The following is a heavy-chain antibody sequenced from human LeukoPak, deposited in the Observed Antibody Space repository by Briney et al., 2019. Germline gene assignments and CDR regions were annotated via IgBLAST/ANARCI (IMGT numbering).Heavy chain of an antibody. Sequence: AGGSLRLSCAASGFTFSSYWMSWVREAPGKGVEWVANIKQEGSEKYYVDSVKGRFTISRENAKTSLYLQMHSLRAEDTAVYYCARVGDLGYCSSTSCPFDYWGQGTLVTVSS. CDR2: IKQEGSEK. CDR3: ARVGDLGYCSSTSCPFDY. J-gene: IGHJ4*02. V-gene: IGHV3-7*01. CDR1: GFTFSSYW. D-gene: IGHD2-2*01.